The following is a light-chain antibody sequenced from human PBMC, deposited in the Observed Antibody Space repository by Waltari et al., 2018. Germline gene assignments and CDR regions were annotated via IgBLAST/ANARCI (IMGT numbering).Light chain of an antibody. CDR1: SSDVGGYNY. CDR2: DAS. J-gene: IGLJ2*01. Sequence: QSALTQPASVSGSPGQSITISCTGTSSDVGGYNYVPWYQQHPGKSPKLMIYDASNRPSGVSNRFSGSKSGNTASLTISGLQAEDEADYYCSSYISSSTLELFGGGTSLTVL. CDR3: SSYISSSTLEL. V-gene: IGLV2-14*03.